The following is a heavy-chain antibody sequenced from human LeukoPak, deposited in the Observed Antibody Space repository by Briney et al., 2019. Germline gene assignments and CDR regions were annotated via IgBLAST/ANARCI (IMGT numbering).Heavy chain of an antibody. CDR3: ARERRGYGYGTLDL. CDR2: ISDNGLRT. V-gene: IGHV3-30*14. J-gene: IGHJ5*02. Sequence: GRSLRLSCVASGIDFNVYGMHWVRQSPGKGLEWVALISDNGLRTNYAESLKGRFTVSRDNSMNTMNLQMNNLKVEDTAVYFCARERRGYGYGTLDLWGQGTLVSVSS. CDR1: GIDFNVYG. D-gene: IGHD5-12*01.